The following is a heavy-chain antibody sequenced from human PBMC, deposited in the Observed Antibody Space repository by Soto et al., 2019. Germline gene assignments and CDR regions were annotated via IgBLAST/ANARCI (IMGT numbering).Heavy chain of an antibody. CDR1: GYTFTSYA. J-gene: IGHJ3*02. CDR2: INAGNGNT. V-gene: IGHV1-3*01. Sequence: ASVKVSCKASGYTFTSYAMHWVRQAPGQRLEWMGWINAGNGNTKYSQKFQGRVTITRDTSASTAYMELSSLRSEGTAVYYCARMPRAGKGDGDGFDIWGQGTMVTVSS. D-gene: IGHD2-21*02. CDR3: ARMPRAGKGDGDGFDI.